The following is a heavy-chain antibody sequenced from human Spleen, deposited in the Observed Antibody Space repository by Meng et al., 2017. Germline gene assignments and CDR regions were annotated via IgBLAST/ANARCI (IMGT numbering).Heavy chain of an antibody. Sequence: QMQLVQSGAEGKKPGASVKVSCKASGYTFTDYDVNWVRQAAGQGLEWMGWMNPINGNTGYAQKFQGRVAMTRNTSITTAYMELSSLRSEDTAVYYCARFCRSSSCPDYWGHGTLVTVSS. CDR2: MNPINGNT. CDR1: GYTFTDYD. CDR3: ARFCRSSSCPDY. D-gene: IGHD2-2*01. V-gene: IGHV1-8*01. J-gene: IGHJ4*01.